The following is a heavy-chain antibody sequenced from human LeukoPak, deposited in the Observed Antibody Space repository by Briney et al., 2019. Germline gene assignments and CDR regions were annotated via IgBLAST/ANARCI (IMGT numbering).Heavy chain of an antibody. J-gene: IGHJ6*03. V-gene: IGHV3-64*01. CDR1: GFTVSSNS. Sequence: GGSLRLSCTVSGFTVSSNSWSWVRQALGKGLEYVSAISSNGGGTYYANSVKGRFTISRDNSKNTLYLQMGSLRAEDMAVYYCARAQDSSSYPYDSYYYYYYMDVWGKGTTVTVSS. CDR2: ISSNGGGT. D-gene: IGHD6-6*01. CDR3: ARAQDSSSYPYDSYYYYYYMDV.